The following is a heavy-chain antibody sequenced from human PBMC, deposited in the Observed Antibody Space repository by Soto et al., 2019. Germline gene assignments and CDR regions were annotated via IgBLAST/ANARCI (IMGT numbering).Heavy chain of an antibody. V-gene: IGHV1-2*02. Sequence: GASVKVSCKASGYTFTGYYMHWVRQAPGQGLEWMGWINPNSGGTNYAQKFQGRVTMTRDTSISTAYMELSRLRSDDTAVYYCAKWGVPAASAYYYYYYGMDVWGLGTTVTVS. J-gene: IGHJ6*02. CDR3: AKWGVPAASAYYYYYYGMDV. CDR2: INPNSGGT. CDR1: GYTFTGYY. D-gene: IGHD2-2*01.